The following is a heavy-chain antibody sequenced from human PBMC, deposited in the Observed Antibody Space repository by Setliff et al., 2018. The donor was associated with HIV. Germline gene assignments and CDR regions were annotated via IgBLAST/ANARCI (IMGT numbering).Heavy chain of an antibody. Sequence: TSETLSLTCTVSCQFISDGYYWGWIRQPPGKGLEWIGSVYHSGKTYYNPSLKSRVTISLDTSNNHFSLKLSSVTAADTAVYYCARHDCGGDCSINWFDPWGQGTLVTVSS. CDR3: ARHDCGGDCSINWFDP. CDR1: CQFISDGYY. J-gene: IGHJ5*02. V-gene: IGHV4-38-2*02. D-gene: IGHD2-21*02. CDR2: VYHSGKT.